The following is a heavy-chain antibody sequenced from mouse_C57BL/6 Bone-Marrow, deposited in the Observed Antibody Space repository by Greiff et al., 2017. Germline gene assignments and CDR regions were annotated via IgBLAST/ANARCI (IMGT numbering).Heavy chain of an antibody. CDR1: GFTFSNYW. J-gene: IGHJ2*01. CDR3: TGDTTVVATNFYFDY. V-gene: IGHV6-3*01. Sequence: EVKVEESGGGLVQPGGSMKLSCVASGFTFSNYWMNWVRQSPEKGLEWVAQIRLKSDNYATHYAESVKGRFTISRDDSKSSVYLQMNNLRAEDTGIYYCTGDTTVVATNFYFDYWGQGTTLTVSS. D-gene: IGHD1-1*01. CDR2: IRLKSDNYAT.